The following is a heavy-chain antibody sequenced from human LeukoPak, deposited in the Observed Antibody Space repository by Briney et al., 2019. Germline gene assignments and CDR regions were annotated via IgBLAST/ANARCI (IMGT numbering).Heavy chain of an antibody. CDR2: ISSSGSTI. Sequence: GGSLRLSCAASGFTFSSYETNWVRQAPGKGLEWVSYISSSGSTIYYADSVKGRFTISRDNAKNSLYLQMNSLRAEDTAVYYCARTLTTSEGLSTVSSPVGYWGQGTLVTVSS. D-gene: IGHD4-11*01. V-gene: IGHV3-48*03. CDR1: GFTFSSYE. CDR3: ARTLTTSEGLSTVSSPVGY. J-gene: IGHJ4*02.